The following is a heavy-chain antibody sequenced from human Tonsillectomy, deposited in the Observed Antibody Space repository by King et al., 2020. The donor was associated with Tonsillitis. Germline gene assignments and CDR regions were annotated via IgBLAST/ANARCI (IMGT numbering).Heavy chain of an antibody. CDR2: INLDGSEK. CDR3: ARTVDSGAFDI. D-gene: IGHD3-10*01. Sequence: VQSGGSLRLSCAASGFTFSTYWMTWVRQAPGKGLEWVANINLDGSEKYYVDSVKGRFAISRDNAKNSLYLQMNSLRAEDTAVYSCARTVDSGAFDIWGQGTMVTVSS. J-gene: IGHJ3*02. V-gene: IGHV3-7*03. CDR1: GFTFSTYW.